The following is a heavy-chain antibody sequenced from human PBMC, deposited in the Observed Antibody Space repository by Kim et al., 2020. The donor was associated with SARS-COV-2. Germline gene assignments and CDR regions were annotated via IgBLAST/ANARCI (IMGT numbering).Heavy chain of an antibody. CDR2: IYYSGST. J-gene: IGHJ4*02. D-gene: IGHD3-10*01. CDR3: ARDKVSISGSSLIDY. V-gene: IGHV4-31*03. Sequence: SETLSLTCTVSGGSISSGGYYWSWIRQHPGKGLEWIGYIYYSGSTYYNPSLKSRVTISVDTSKNQFSLKLSSVTAADTAVYYCARDKVSISGSSLIDYWGQGTLVTVSS. CDR1: GGSISSGGYY.